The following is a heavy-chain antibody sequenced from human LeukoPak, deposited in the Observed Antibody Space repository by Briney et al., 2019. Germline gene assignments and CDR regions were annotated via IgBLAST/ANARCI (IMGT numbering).Heavy chain of an antibody. CDR1: GGSISSYY. D-gene: IGHD2-8*01. J-gene: IGHJ4*02. V-gene: IGHV4-59*07. CDR3: ARGNGHFDY. Sequence: WDTLSLTCTVSGGSISSYYWSWIRHPPGKGLEWIGYIYYSGSTNYNPSLKSRVTISVDTTKNQFSLELSSGTAADTAVCYCARGNGHFDYWGQGTLVTVSS. CDR2: IYYSGST.